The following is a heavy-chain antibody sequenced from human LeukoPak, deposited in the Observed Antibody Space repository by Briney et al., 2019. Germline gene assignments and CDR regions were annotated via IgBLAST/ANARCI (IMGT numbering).Heavy chain of an antibody. Sequence: SETLSLTCSVSGGSISSYYWSWIRQPPGKGLEWIGYIYYSGSTNYNPSLKSRVTISVDTSKNQFSLKLSSVTAADTAVYYCARGAPYGLYYYYYHMDVWGKGTTVTVSS. V-gene: IGHV4-59*01. CDR1: GGSISSYY. CDR2: IYYSGST. CDR3: ARGAPYGLYYYYYHMDV. J-gene: IGHJ6*03. D-gene: IGHD3-10*01.